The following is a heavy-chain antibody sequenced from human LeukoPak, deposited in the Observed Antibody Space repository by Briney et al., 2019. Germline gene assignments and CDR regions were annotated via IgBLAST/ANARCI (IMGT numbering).Heavy chain of an antibody. D-gene: IGHD3-22*01. CDR2: ISGSGSST. Sequence: PGGSLRLSCAASGFTFSSYAMSWVRQAPGKGLEWVSAISGSGSSTYYADSVKGRFTISRDNSKNTLSLQMNSLRAEDTAVYYCAKGGSFYDSSGYADYWGQGTQVTVSS. CDR1: GFTFSSYA. J-gene: IGHJ4*02. V-gene: IGHV3-23*01. CDR3: AKGGSFYDSSGYADY.